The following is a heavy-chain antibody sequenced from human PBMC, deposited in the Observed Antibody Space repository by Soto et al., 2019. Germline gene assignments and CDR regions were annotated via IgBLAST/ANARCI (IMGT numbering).Heavy chain of an antibody. D-gene: IGHD1-1*01. CDR1: GYTFTSYG. CDR2: ISGYNGNT. Sequence: QVQLVQSGVEVKKPGASVKVSCKASGYTFTSYGISWVRQAPGQGLEWMAWISGYNGNTKYAQKAQGRVTMTTDTPTSTVNMELGTMRADDTAVYYCARDRNDGMGWFDPWGQGTLVTVSS. J-gene: IGHJ5*02. CDR3: ARDRNDGMGWFDP. V-gene: IGHV1-18*01.